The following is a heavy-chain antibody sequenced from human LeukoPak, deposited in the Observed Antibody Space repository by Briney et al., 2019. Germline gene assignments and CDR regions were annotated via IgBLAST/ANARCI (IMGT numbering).Heavy chain of an antibody. CDR2: IYSSGSS. J-gene: IGHJ4*02. CDR3: ARRGYCGGSTCYSFDY. D-gene: IGHD2-15*01. Sequence: SETLSLTCSVSGGSINAYYWSIIRQPPGKGLEWVGYIYSSGSSNSNPSLRSRVTISVDTSKNQFSLKLNSVTAADTAVYYCARRGYCGGSTCYSFDYWGQGTLVTVSS. CDR1: GGSINAYY. V-gene: IGHV4-4*09.